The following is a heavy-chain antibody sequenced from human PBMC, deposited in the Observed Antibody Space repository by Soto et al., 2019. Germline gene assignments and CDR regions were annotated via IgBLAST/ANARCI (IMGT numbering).Heavy chain of an antibody. D-gene: IGHD3-10*01. CDR2: THYRSKWYN. Sequence: SQILSLTCAISGDTVSSNSAAWNWIRQSPSRGLEWLGRTHYRSKWYNDYAVSVKSRITINPDTSKNQFSLQLNSVTPEDTAVYYCGRSVRGHVVKYFDYWGQGTLVTVSS. CDR1: GDTVSSNSAA. V-gene: IGHV6-1*01. CDR3: GRSVRGHVVKYFDY. J-gene: IGHJ4*02.